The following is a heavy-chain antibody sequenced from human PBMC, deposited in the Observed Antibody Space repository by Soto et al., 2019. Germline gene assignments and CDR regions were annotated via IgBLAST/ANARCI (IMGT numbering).Heavy chain of an antibody. Sequence: GGSLRLSCEASGFTFGIYWMSWVRQAPGKGLEWVATIKLDGSEKKYVDSVKGRFTTSRDNAKNTLYLQMNSLRAEDTAVYYCAREDEDEYSSSSFDYWGQGTLVTVSS. CDR2: IKLDGSEK. J-gene: IGHJ4*02. CDR3: AREDEDEYSSSSFDY. V-gene: IGHV3-7*01. D-gene: IGHD6-6*01. CDR1: GFTFGIYW.